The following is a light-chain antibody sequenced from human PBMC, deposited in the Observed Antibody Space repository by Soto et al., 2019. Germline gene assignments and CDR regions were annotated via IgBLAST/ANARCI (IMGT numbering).Light chain of an antibody. CDR1: SSNIGKNF. V-gene: IGLV1-51*01. CDR3: GTWDSSLTAVYV. CDR2: DSD. Sequence: QSVLTQPPSVSAAPGQKVTISCSGASSNIGKNFVSWYQQLPGTAHKLLIYDSDKRPSGIPDRFSGSKSGTSATLGITGLQTGDEADYYCGTWDSSLTAVYVFGTGTKLTVL. J-gene: IGLJ1*01.